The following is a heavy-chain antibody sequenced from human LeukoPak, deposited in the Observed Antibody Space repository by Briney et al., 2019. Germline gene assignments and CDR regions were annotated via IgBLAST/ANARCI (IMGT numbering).Heavy chain of an antibody. CDR2: INTDGTVT. Sequence: GGSLRLSCAASGFTFSKYWMLWVRQAPGKGLESVSRINTDGTVTTYADSVNGRFTVARDNADNTMFLQMNSVRDEDTAVYYCATKQWLAPPPDSWGQGTPVTVSS. J-gene: IGHJ4*02. D-gene: IGHD6-19*01. CDR3: ATKQWLAPPPDS. CDR1: GFTFSKYW. V-gene: IGHV3-74*01.